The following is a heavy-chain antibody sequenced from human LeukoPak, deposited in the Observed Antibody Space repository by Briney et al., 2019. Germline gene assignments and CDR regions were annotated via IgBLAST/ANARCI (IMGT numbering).Heavy chain of an antibody. CDR1: GGSISNYY. CDR2: IYYSGST. J-gene: IGHJ4*02. CDR3: AREGYTAMVIDY. D-gene: IGHD5-18*01. V-gene: IGHV4-59*01. Sequence: PSETLSPTCTVSGGSISNYYWSWIRQPPGKGLEWIGYIYYSGSTNYNPSLKSRVTISVDTSKNQFSLKLSSVTAADTAVYYCAREGYTAMVIDYWGQGTLVTVSS.